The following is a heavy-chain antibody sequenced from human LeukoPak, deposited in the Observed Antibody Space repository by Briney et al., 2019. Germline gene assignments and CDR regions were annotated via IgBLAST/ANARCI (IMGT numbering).Heavy chain of an antibody. CDR3: ARENFRLVATITD. V-gene: IGHV1-69*13. J-gene: IGHJ4*02. CDR2: IIPIFGTA. CDR1: GGTFSSYA. Sequence: ASVKVSWKASGGTFSSYAISWVRQAPGQGLEWMGGIIPIFGTANYAQKFQGRVTITADESTSTAYMELSSLRSEDTAVYYCARENFRLVATITDWGQGTLVTVSS. D-gene: IGHD5-12*01.